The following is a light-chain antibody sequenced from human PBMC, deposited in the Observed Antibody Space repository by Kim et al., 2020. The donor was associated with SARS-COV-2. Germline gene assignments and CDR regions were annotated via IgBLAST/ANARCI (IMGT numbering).Light chain of an antibody. CDR2: GAT. CDR1: QSVPTSH. Sequence: SPGERATLSCRASQSVPTSHLAWYQQKPGQGPRLLIYGATNRATGIPDRFSGSGSGTDFTLTIKRLEPEDFAVYYCQQHGGSPLWTFGQGTKVEI. V-gene: IGKV3-20*01. J-gene: IGKJ1*01. CDR3: QQHGGSPLWT.